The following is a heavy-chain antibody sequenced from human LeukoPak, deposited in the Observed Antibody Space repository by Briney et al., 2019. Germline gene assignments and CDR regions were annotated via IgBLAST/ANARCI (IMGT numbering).Heavy chain of an antibody. Sequence: ASVKVSCKASGYTFTGYYLHWVRQAPGQGLEWMGWINPKSGGTNYAQKFQGRVTVTRDTSIDTAYMELSRLRSDDTAVYYWGRVPNRMLVVDITGGPGGPFDYWGQGTLVTVSS. CDR1: GYTFTGYY. CDR2: INPKSGGT. V-gene: IGHV1-2*02. J-gene: IGHJ4*02. D-gene: IGHD3-22*01. CDR3: GRVPNRMLVVDITGGPGGPFDY.